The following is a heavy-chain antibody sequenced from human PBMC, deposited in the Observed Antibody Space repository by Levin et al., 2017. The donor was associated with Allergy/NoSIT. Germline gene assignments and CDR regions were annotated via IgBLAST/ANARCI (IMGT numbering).Heavy chain of an antibody. V-gene: IGHV4-30-4*01. CDR2: IYYSGST. J-gene: IGHJ3*02. Sequence: ASETLSLTCTVSGGSISSGDYYWSWIRQPPGKGLEWIGYIYYSGSTYYNPSLKSRVTISVDTSKNQFSLKLSSVTAADTAVYYCARDLQDYDILTGYWKDAFDIWGQGTMVTVSS. CDR1: GGSISSGDYY. D-gene: IGHD3-9*01. CDR3: ARDLQDYDILTGYWKDAFDI.